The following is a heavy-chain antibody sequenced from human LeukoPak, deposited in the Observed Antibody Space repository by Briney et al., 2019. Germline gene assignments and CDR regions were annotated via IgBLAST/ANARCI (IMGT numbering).Heavy chain of an antibody. CDR1: GYTFTSYY. CDR3: ARKHYDSSALFDY. V-gene: IGHV1-46*01. Sequence: ASVKVSCKASGYTFTSYYMHWVQQAPGQGLEWMGIINPSGGSTTYAQKSQGRVTMTRDTSTSTVYMELSSLRSEDTAMYYCARKHYDSSALFDYWGQGTLVTVSS. CDR2: INPSGGST. D-gene: IGHD3-22*01. J-gene: IGHJ4*02.